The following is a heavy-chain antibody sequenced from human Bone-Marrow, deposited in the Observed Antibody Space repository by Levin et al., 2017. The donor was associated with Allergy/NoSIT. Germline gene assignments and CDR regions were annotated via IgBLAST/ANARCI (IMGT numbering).Heavy chain of an antibody. CDR3: ARLGYCFGSHCPDDY. Sequence: SETLSLTCTVSGGSISGYYWSWIRQPPGKGLEYVGYIHYSGSTNYNPSLKSRVSISVDMSKNQFSLKLNSVTAADTAVYYCARLGYCFGSHCPDDYWGQGTLVTVSS. V-gene: IGHV4-59*01. J-gene: IGHJ4*02. CDR1: GGSISGYY. D-gene: IGHD2-15*01. CDR2: IHYSGST.